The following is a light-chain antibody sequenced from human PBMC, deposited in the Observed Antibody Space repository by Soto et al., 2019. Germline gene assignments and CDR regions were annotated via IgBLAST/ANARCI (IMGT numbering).Light chain of an antibody. J-gene: IGLJ1*01. Sequence: QSALTKPPSASGSPGQSVTISCTGTSSDVGGYNYVSWYQQYPGKVPKLMIYEVNKRPSKVPDRFSGSKSGNTASLTVSGLQAEDEADYYCTSYAGGNNVFGTGTKLTVL. V-gene: IGLV2-8*01. CDR2: EVN. CDR1: SSDVGGYNY. CDR3: TSYAGGNNV.